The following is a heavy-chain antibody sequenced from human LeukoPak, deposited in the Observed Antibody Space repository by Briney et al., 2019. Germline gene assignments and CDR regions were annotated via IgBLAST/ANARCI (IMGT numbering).Heavy chain of an antibody. CDR3: ARDLKYSSGWCDY. D-gene: IGHD6-19*01. V-gene: IGHV1-69*05. J-gene: IGHJ4*02. CDR2: IIPIFGTA. Sequence: SVKVSCKASGGTFSSYAISWVRQAPGQGLEWMGRIIPIFGTANYAQKFQGRVTITTDESTSTAYMELRSLRSDDTAVYYCARDLKYSSGWCDYWGQGTLVTVSS. CDR1: GGTFSSYA.